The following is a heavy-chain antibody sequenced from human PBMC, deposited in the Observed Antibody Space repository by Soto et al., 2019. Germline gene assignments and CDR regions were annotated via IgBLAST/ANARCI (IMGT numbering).Heavy chain of an antibody. V-gene: IGHV1-2*02. CDR3: ARDSDQWLVHNWFDP. J-gene: IGHJ5*02. CDR2: INPNSGGT. CDR1: GYTFTGYY. Sequence: GASVNVSCKASGYTFTGYYMHWVRPAPGQGLEWMGWINPNSGGTNDAQKLHGRVTMTRDTSISTEYMELSMLRSDDTAVYYCARDSDQWLVHNWFDPWGQGTLVTVSS. D-gene: IGHD6-19*01.